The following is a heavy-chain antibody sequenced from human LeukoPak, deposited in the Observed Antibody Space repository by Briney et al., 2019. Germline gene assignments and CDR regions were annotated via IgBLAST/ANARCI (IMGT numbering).Heavy chain of an antibody. D-gene: IGHD6-19*01. CDR1: GYSISSGYY. V-gene: IGHV4-38-2*02. CDR3: ARDRIAVADPPNWFDP. Sequence: PSETLSLTCTVSGYSISSGYYWAWIRQPPGKGLEWIGSIYYSGNTYYNPSLKSRVTISLDTSKNQFSLKLSSVTTADTAVYYCARDRIAVADPPNWFDPWGRGTLVTVSS. J-gene: IGHJ5*02. CDR2: IYYSGNT.